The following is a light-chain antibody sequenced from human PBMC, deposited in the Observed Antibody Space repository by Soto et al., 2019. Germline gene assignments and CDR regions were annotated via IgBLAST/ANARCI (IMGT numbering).Light chain of an antibody. CDR3: QQYDNLLT. CDR2: DAS. J-gene: IGKJ4*01. Sequence: DIQMTQSPSSLSASEGDRVTITCQASQDISNYLNWYQQKPGKAPKLLIYDASNLETGVPSRFSGSGSGTDFTFTISSLQPEDIATYYCQQYDNLLTFGGGTKVELK. V-gene: IGKV1-33*01. CDR1: QDISNY.